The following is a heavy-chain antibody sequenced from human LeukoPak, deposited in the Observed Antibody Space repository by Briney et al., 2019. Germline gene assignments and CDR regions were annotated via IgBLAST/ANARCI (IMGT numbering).Heavy chain of an antibody. V-gene: IGHV3-33*01. CDR3: ATSFSDYDTHS. CDR2: IWSDGSKK. J-gene: IGHJ5*02. CDR1: GFTFNTHG. D-gene: IGHD3-22*01. Sequence: PGGSLRLSCAASGFTFNTHGMHWVRQAPGKGLEWVAVIWSDGSKKYYADSVKGRFTISRDNSRNTLYVQMNSLRVEDTAVYYCATSFSDYDTHSWGQGTLVTVSS.